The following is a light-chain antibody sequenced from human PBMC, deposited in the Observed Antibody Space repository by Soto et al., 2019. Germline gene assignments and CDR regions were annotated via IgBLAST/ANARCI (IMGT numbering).Light chain of an antibody. CDR2: DVS. J-gene: IGKJ5*01. CDR3: LQFNTYPIT. CDR1: QDIRGA. Sequence: AIQLTQSPSSLSASVGDRVTITCRASQDIRGALAWYQQKPGKAPKFLIFDVSTLQSGVPSRFSGSGAGTDFTLTISSLQPEDFGTYYCLQFNTYPITFGQGTRLEIK. V-gene: IGKV1-13*02.